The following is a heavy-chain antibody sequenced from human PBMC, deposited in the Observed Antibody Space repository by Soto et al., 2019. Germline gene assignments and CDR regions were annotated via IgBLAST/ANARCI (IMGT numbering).Heavy chain of an antibody. V-gene: IGHV1-69*13. J-gene: IGHJ4*02. CDR2: IIPIFGTA. CDR1: GGTFSSYA. Sequence: SVKVSCKASGGTFSSYAISWVRQAPGQGLEWMGGIIPIFGTANYAQKFQGRVAITADESTSTAYMELSSLRSEDTAVYYCARDAWVAYYYGSGTGYFDYWGQGTLVTVSS. D-gene: IGHD3-10*01. CDR3: ARDAWVAYYYGSGTGYFDY.